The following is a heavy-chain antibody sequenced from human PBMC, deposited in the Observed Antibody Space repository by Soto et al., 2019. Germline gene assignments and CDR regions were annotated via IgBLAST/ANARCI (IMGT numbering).Heavy chain of an antibody. CDR3: TTAATTVTTIDY. CDR1: GFTFSNAW. Sequence: EVQLVESGGGLVKPGGSLRLSCAASGFTFSNAWVSWVRQAPGKGLEWVGRIKRNADGGTADYAAPVKGRFTISRDDSKNTLYLQMNSLTTEATAVYYCTTAATTVTTIDYWGQGTLVTVSS. D-gene: IGHD4-17*01. V-gene: IGHV3-15*01. J-gene: IGHJ4*02. CDR2: IKRNADGGTA.